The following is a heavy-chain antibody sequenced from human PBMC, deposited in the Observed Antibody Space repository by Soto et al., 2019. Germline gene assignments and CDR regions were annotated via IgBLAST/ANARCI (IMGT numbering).Heavy chain of an antibody. Sequence: QITLKESGPTLVKPTQTLTLTCTFSGFSLSTSGVGVGWIRQPPGKALEWLALIYWDDDKRYSPSLKSRLTITKDTSKNQVVLTMTNVDPVDTATYYCAHGRIAAAGLDYLGQGTLVTVSS. D-gene: IGHD6-13*01. J-gene: IGHJ4*02. V-gene: IGHV2-5*02. CDR3: AHGRIAAAGLDY. CDR2: IYWDDDK. CDR1: GFSLSTSGVG.